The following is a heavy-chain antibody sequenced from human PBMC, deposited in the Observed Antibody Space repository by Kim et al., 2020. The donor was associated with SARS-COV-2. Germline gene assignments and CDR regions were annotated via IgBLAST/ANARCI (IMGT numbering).Heavy chain of an antibody. Sequence: GGSLRLSCAASGFTFSSYGMHWVRQAPGKGLEWVAVIWYDGSNKYYADSVKGRFTISRDNSKNTLYLQMNSLRAEDTAVYYCARVKAGTVYGMDVWGQGTTVTVSS. CDR3: ARVKAGTVYGMDV. CDR1: GFTFSSYG. V-gene: IGHV3-33*01. D-gene: IGHD4-17*01. J-gene: IGHJ6*02. CDR2: IWYDGSNK.